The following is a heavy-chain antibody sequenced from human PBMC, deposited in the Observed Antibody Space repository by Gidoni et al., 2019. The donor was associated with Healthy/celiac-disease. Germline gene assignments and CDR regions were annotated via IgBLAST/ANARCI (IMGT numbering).Heavy chain of an antibody. CDR3: ARADMGGSDWYWLY. CDR1: GFTFSDHY. D-gene: IGHD6-19*01. J-gene: IGHJ4*02. Sequence: EVQLVESGGGLVQPGGSLRLSCAASGFTFSDHYMDWVRQAPGKGPEWVGRTRNKANSYTTEYAVSVKGRFTISRDDSKNSLYLQMNSLKTEDTAVYYCARADMGGSDWYWLYWGQGTLVTVSS. CDR2: TRNKANSYTT. V-gene: IGHV3-72*01.